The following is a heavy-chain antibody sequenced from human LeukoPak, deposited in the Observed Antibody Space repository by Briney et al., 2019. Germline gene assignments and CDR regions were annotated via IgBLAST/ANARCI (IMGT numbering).Heavy chain of an antibody. D-gene: IGHD3-22*01. CDR3: VISSGYYTYDY. J-gene: IGHJ4*02. Sequence: PSETLSLTCTVSGGSISSYYWSWIRQPPGKGLEWIGYIYHSGSTNYNPSLKSRVTMSVDTSKNQFSLKLSSVTAADTAVYYCVISSGYYTYDYWGQGTLVTVSS. CDR1: GGSISSYY. CDR2: IYHSGST. V-gene: IGHV4-59*12.